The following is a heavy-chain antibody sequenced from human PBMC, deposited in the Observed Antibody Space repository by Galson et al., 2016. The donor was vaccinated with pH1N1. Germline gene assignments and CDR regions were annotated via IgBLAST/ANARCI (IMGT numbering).Heavy chain of an antibody. D-gene: IGHD6-19*01. CDR3: AKGGLAPGDY. V-gene: IGHV3-7*01. CDR2: IKQDGSEK. J-gene: IGHJ4*02. Sequence: SLRLSCAASGFTFSTYWMHWVRQAPGKGLEWVANIKQDGSEKYYLDSVKGRFTISRDNAKESLFLQMNRLRAEDTAVYYCAKGGLAPGDYWGQGTLVTVSS. CDR1: GFTFSTYW.